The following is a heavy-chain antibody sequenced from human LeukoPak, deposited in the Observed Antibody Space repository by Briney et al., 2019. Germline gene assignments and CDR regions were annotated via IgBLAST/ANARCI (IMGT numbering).Heavy chain of an antibody. CDR2: IYTSGST. V-gene: IGHV4-4*07. J-gene: IGHJ6*02. Sequence: SETLSLTCTVSGGSISSYYWSWIRQPAGKGLEWIGRIYTSGSTNYNPSLKSRVTMSVDTSKNRFSLKLSSVTAADTAVYYCARGSYDSSGYYYYGMDVWGQGTTVTVSS. CDR1: GGSISSYY. D-gene: IGHD3-22*01. CDR3: ARGSYDSSGYYYYGMDV.